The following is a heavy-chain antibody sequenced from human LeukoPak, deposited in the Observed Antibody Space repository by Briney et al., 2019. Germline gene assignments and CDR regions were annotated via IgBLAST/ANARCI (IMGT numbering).Heavy chain of an antibody. CDR3: AKDIGPWGVGATKPFDY. CDR1: GFSFSSYA. D-gene: IGHD1-26*01. V-gene: IGHV3-30*02. J-gene: IGHJ4*02. Sequence: PGGSLRLSCAASGFSFSSYAMHWVRQAPGKGLEWVAFIRYDGSNKYYADSVKGRFTISRDNSKNTLYLQMNSLRAEDTAVYYCAKDIGPWGVGATKPFDYWGQGTLVTVSS. CDR2: IRYDGSNK.